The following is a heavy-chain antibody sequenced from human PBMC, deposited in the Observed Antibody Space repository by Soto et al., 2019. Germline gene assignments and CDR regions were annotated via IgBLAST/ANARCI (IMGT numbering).Heavy chain of an antibody. CDR2: IIPFIGTA. CDR3: ASLVMTTVPASYYYGMDV. D-gene: IGHD4-4*01. J-gene: IGHJ6*02. V-gene: IGHV1-69*11. Sequence: EASVKVSCKASGGTFSSYAISWVRQAPGQGLEWMGRIIPFIGTANYAQKFQGRVTITADESTSTAYMELTSLRSEDTAVYYCASLVMTTVPASYYYGMDVWGQGTTDTVPS. CDR1: GGTFSSYA.